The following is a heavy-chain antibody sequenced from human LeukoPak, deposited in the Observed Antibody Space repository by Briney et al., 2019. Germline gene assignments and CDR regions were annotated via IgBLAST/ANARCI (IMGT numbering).Heavy chain of an antibody. Sequence: SETLSLTCTVSGGSISNYYWSWIRQPPGKGLEWIGYIYSSGSTNYNPSLKSRVTISVDTSKNQFSLKLTSVTAADTAVYHCARHPPRGSSGDAFDIWGQGTLVTASS. CDR3: ARHPPRGSSGDAFDI. CDR2: IYSSGST. D-gene: IGHD6-19*01. J-gene: IGHJ3*02. CDR1: GGSISNYY. V-gene: IGHV4-59*08.